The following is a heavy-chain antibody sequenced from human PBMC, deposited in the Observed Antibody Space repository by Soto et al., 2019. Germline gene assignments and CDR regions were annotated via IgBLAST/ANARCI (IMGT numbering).Heavy chain of an antibody. V-gene: IGHV4-28*01. CDR3: ARRYGSGFDY. Sequence: SETLSLTCAVSGSSVSSTKWWGWVRQYPGKGLEWIGYIYYSGSTNYNPSLKSRVTISVDTSKNQFSLKLSSVTAADTAVYYCARRYGSGFDYWGQGTLVTVSS. J-gene: IGHJ4*02. CDR1: GSSVSSTKW. CDR2: IYYSGST. D-gene: IGHD3-10*01.